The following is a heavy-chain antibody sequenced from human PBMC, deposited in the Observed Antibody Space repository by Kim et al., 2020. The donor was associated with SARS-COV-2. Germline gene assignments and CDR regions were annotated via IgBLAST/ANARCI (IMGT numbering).Heavy chain of an antibody. CDR3: ATGIQTPSARYMDV. CDR2: MKKKIDGGTT. CDR1: GFTFTEAW. V-gene: IGHV3-15*01. D-gene: IGHD1-1*01. Sequence: GGSLRLSCAASGFTFTEAWMNWVRQAPGKGLEWAGRMKKKIDGGTTDYAAPVKGRFTISREDSENTMYLQMDNLKTEDTAVYYRATGIQTPSARYMDVWSHGTTVSVSS. J-gene: IGHJ6*03.